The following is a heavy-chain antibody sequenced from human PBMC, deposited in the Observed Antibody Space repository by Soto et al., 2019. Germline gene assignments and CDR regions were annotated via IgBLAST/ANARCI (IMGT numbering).Heavy chain of an antibody. Sequence: GGSLRLSCAASGFTFSSYWMHWVRQAPGKGLVWVPRINSDGSSTSYADSVKGRFTISRDNAKNTLYLQMNSLRAEDTAVYYCATGSEYSSSWYPLYYYYGMDVWGQGTTVTVSS. CDR3: ATGSEYSSSWYPLYYYYGMDV. J-gene: IGHJ6*02. D-gene: IGHD6-13*01. CDR2: INSDGSST. V-gene: IGHV3-74*01. CDR1: GFTFSSYW.